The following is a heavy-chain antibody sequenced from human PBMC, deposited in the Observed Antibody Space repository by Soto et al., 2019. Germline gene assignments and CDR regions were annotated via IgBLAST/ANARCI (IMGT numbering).Heavy chain of an antibody. CDR1: GFTLTNNG. D-gene: IGHD2-8*01. CDR2: ISSDGSSY. J-gene: IGHJ6*02. CDR3: AKDRGLAESGTWSHYYYGMDV. V-gene: IGHV3-30*18. Sequence: QVQLLESGGGVVQPGRSLRLSCVASGFTLTNNGMHWVRQAPGQGLEWVAVISSDGSSYYYGDSVRGRFTISRDTSKNTLFLEMNSLTTADTAVYYCAKDRGLAESGTWSHYYYGMDVWGQGPSVTVS.